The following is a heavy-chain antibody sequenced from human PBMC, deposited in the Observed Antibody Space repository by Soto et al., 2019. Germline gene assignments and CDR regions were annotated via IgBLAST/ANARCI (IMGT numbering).Heavy chain of an antibody. CDR3: AREAIAANPKWFDP. Sequence: GGSLRLSCAASGFTFSSYGMHWVRQAPGKGLEWVAVIWYDGSNKYYADSVKGRFTISRDNSKNTLYLQMNSLRAEDTAVYYCAREAIAANPKWFDPWGQGTLGTVS. CDR2: IWYDGSNK. CDR1: GFTFSSYG. V-gene: IGHV3-33*01. J-gene: IGHJ5*02. D-gene: IGHD2-15*01.